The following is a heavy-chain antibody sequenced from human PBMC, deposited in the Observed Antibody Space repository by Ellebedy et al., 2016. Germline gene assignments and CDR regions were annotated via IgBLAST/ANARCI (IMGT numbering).Heavy chain of an antibody. J-gene: IGHJ4*02. D-gene: IGHD2-21*01. Sequence: GESLKISCAASGFTFSNAWMNWVRQAPGKGLEWVGRIKTKTDGETTGYAAPVKGRFTISRDDSKNTLYLQMNSLKTEDTAVYYCTTDPVFSLDYWGQGTLVTVSS. CDR3: TTDPVFSLDY. V-gene: IGHV3-15*01. CDR1: GFTFSNAW. CDR2: IKTKTDGETT.